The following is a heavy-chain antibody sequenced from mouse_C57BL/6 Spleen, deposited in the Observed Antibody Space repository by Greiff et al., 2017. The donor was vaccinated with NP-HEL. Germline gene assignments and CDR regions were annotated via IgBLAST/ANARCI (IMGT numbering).Heavy chain of an antibody. CDR3: ATYDGYLHY. V-gene: IGHV5-17*01. J-gene: IGHJ2*01. CDR1: GFTFSDYG. CDR2: ISSGSSTI. D-gene: IGHD2-3*01. Sequence: EVKLQESGGGLVKPGGSLKLSCAASGFTFSDYGMHWVRQAPEKGLEWVAYISSGSSTIYYADTVKGRFTISRDNAKNTLFLQMTSLRSEDTAMYYCATYDGYLHYWGQGTTLTVSS.